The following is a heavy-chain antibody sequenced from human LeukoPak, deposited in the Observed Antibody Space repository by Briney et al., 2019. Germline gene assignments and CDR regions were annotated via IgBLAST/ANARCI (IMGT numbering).Heavy chain of an antibody. CDR2: LYSGGAT. V-gene: IGHV3-66*01. Sequence: GGSLRLSCAASGFTVKDNFMSWVRRAPGKGLEWVSVLYSGGATYYADSVKGRFTISRDNSKNTLYLQMNSLRADDTAVYYCAKESPTFDYWGPGTLVTVSS. CDR1: GFTVKDNF. J-gene: IGHJ4*02. CDR3: AKESPTFDY.